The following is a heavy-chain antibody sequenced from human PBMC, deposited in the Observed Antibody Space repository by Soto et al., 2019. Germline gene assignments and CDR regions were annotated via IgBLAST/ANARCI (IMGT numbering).Heavy chain of an antibody. CDR3: TTTSSYYDILTGGGDY. CDR1: GFTFSNAW. D-gene: IGHD3-9*01. V-gene: IGHV3-15*07. J-gene: IGHJ4*02. Sequence: EVQLVESGGGLVKPGGSLRLSCAASGFTFSNAWMNWVRQAPGKGLEWVGRIKSKTDGETTDYAAPVKGRFTISRDDSKNTLYLQMNSLKTEDTAVYYCTTTSSYYDILTGGGDYWGQGTLVTVSS. CDR2: IKSKTDGETT.